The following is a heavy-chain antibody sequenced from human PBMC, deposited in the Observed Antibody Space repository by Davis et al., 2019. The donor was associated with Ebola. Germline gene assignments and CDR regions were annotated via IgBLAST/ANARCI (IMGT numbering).Heavy chain of an antibody. Sequence: GGSLRLSCAASGFPFSSYHMHWVRQAPGKGLEWVAFIRGDESDKWYADSVKGRFTISRDNSKNTVYLQMNSLRVEDTAVYHCARDFDWATDYWGQGTLVTVSS. V-gene: IGHV3-30*02. D-gene: IGHD3-9*01. CDR1: GFPFSSYH. J-gene: IGHJ4*02. CDR3: ARDFDWATDY. CDR2: IRGDESDK.